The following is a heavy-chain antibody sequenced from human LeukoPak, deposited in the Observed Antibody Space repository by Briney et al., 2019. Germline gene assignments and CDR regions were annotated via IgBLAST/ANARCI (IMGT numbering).Heavy chain of an antibody. CDR1: GGSISSSSYY. CDR3: ATIITTYYMDV. V-gene: IGHV4-39*01. D-gene: IGHD3-22*01. CDR2: IYYSGST. J-gene: IGHJ6*03. Sequence: SETLSLTCTVSGGSISSSSYYWGWIRQPPGKGLEWIGSIYYSGSTYYNPSLKSRVTISVDTSKNQFSLKLSSVTAADTAVYYCATIITTYYMDVWGKGTTVPVS.